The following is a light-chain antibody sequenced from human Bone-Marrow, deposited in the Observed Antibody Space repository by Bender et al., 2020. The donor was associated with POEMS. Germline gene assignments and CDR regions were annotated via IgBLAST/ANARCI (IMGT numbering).Light chain of an antibody. CDR1: AGDVGGYNY. CDR2: DVT. J-gene: IGLJ2*01. CDR3: ASYTTSNTLL. Sequence: QSALTQPRSVSGSPGQSVTISCTGTAGDVGGYNYVSWYQQHPGKAPKLMIYDVTKRPSGLSNRFSGSKSGNTASLTISGLQTEDEADYYCASYTTSNTLLFGGGTKLTVL. V-gene: IGLV2-11*01.